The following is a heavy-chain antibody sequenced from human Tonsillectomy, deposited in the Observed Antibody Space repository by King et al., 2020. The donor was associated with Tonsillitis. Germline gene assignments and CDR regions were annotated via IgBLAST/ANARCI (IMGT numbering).Heavy chain of an antibody. V-gene: IGHV3-21*01. CDR2: ISSNSSSI. Sequence: VQLVESGGGLVKPGGSLRLSCAASGFNFSIYSMNWVRQAPGKGLEWVSSISSNSSSIYYADSVKGRFTISRDNAKNSLYLQMNSLRAEDTAVYYCARDPGGMATISFDYWGQGTLVTVSS. D-gene: IGHD5-24*01. CDR1: GFNFSIYS. J-gene: IGHJ4*02. CDR3: ARDPGGMATISFDY.